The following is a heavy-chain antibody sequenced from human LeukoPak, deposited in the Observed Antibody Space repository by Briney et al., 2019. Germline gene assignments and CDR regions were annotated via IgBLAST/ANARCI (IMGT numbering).Heavy chain of an antibody. CDR2: ISSNGGSP. CDR1: GFTFSSYA. Sequence: GGSLRLSCAASGFTFSSYAMHWVRQAPGKGLEYVSAISSNGGSPYYANSVKGRFTISRDNSKNTLYLQMSGLRAEDMAVYYCAREYCIGGNCQYYFDYWGQGTLVTVSS. D-gene: IGHD2-15*01. CDR3: AREYCIGGNCQYYFDY. J-gene: IGHJ4*02. V-gene: IGHV3-64*01.